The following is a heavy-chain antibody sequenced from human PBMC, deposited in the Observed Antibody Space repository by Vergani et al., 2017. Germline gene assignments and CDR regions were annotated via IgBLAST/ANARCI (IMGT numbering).Heavy chain of an antibody. D-gene: IGHD6-19*01. CDR1: GFTFDDYG. J-gene: IGHJ3*02. V-gene: IGHV3-20*04. CDR3: AKVGRSEVAGTFGAFDI. CDR2: INWHGGST. Sequence: EVQLVESGGGVVRPGGSLRLSCAASGFTFDDYGMSWVRQAPGKGLEWVSGINWHGGSTGYADSVKGRFTISRDNSKNTLFLHMNSLRPEDTAVYYCAKVGRSEVAGTFGAFDIWGQGTMVTVSS.